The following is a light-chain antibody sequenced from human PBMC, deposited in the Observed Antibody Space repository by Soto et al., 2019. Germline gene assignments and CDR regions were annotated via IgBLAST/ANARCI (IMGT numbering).Light chain of an antibody. CDR1: SSNIGAGYD. Sequence: QSVLTQPPSVSGAPGQRATISCTGSSSNIGAGYDVQWYQQIPGIAPKLLIYGNTNRPSGVPDRFSGSKSGTSASLAITGLHGEDEADYYCQSYDTSLSGVVFGGGTQLTVL. CDR2: GNT. V-gene: IGLV1-40*01. CDR3: QSYDTSLSGVV. J-gene: IGLJ3*02.